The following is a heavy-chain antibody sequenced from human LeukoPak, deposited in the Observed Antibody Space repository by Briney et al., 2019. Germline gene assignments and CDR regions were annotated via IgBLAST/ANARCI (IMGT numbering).Heavy chain of an antibody. CDR2: FYYSGDT. J-gene: IGHJ4*02. D-gene: IGHD2/OR15-2a*01. Sequence: SETLSLTCTVSRGSISNYYWSWIRQPPGKGQERIGFFYYSGDTNYNPSLKSRVTISVDTSKNQFSLKLGSVTAADTAVYYCARGLYESTGQAPYYFDSWGQGTLVTVSS. CDR3: ARGLYESTGQAPYYFDS. V-gene: IGHV4-59*01. CDR1: RGSISNYY.